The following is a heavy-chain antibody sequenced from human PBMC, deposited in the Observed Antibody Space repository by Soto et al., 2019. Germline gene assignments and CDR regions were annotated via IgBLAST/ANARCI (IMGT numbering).Heavy chain of an antibody. CDR1: GFTFTSSA. CDR2: IVVGSGNT. V-gene: IGHV1-58*01. J-gene: IGHJ3*02. D-gene: IGHD3-22*01. CDR3: ARDGPYYYDSSGYRDAFDI. Sequence: SVKVSCKASGFTFTSSAVQWVRQARGQRLEWIGWIVVGSGNTNYAQKFQERVTITRDMSTSTAYMELSSLRSEDTAVYYCARDGPYYYDSSGYRDAFDIWGQGTMVTVSS.